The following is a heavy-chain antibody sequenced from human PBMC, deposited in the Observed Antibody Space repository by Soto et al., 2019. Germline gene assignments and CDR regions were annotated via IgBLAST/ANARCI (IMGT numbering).Heavy chain of an antibody. CDR1: GFTFSSYA. CDR2: ISSNGGST. D-gene: IGHD3-22*01. Sequence: GSLRLSCSASGFTFSSYAMHWVRQAPGKGLEYVSAISSNGGSTYYADSVKGRFTISRDNSKNTLYLQMSSLRAEDTAVYYCVKDGVSGYHYHYYGMDVWGQGTTVTVSS. V-gene: IGHV3-64D*06. CDR3: VKDGVSGYHYHYYGMDV. J-gene: IGHJ6*02.